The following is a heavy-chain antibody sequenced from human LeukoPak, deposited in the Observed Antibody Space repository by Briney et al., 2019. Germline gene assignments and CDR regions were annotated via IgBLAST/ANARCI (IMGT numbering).Heavy chain of an antibody. CDR3: ARTDVSWYGNWFDP. CDR1: GGSISSGSYY. V-gene: IGHV4-61*02. CDR2: IYTSGSS. J-gene: IGHJ5*02. Sequence: SPTLSVTCTVSGGSISSGSYYWSWIRQPAGKGLEWIGRIYTSGSSNYNPSLKSRVTISVDTSKNQFSLKLSSLTAADTAVYYCARTDVSWYGNWFDPWGQGTLVTVSS. D-gene: IGHD6-13*01.